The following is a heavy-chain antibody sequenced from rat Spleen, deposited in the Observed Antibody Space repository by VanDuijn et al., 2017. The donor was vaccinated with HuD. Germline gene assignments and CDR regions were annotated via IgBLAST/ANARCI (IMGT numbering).Heavy chain of an antibody. CDR1: GFTFSNYY. Sequence: EVQLVESGGGLVQPGRSMKLSCAASGFTFSNYYMAWVRQAPTQGLAWVESISHDGMNTYYRDSVKSRFTISTDNAKSTLYLKMDSLRSEETATYYCTTLSNWFTFWGQGTLVTVSS. V-gene: IGHV5S11*01. CDR3: TTLSNWFTF. CDR2: ISHDGMNT. J-gene: IGHJ3*01.